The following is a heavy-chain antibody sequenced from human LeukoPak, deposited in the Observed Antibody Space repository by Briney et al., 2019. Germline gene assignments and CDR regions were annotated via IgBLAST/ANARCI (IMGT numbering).Heavy chain of an antibody. J-gene: IGHJ4*02. CDR2: IYHSGST. CDR3: AAMTTVTMYSYFFDS. CDR1: GGSISSSNW. D-gene: IGHD4-17*01. V-gene: IGHV4-4*02. Sequence: PSETLSLTCAVSGGSISSSNWWSWVRQPPGKGLEWIGEIYHSGSTNYNPSLKSRVTISVDSSTNHFSLRLTSVTAADTAIYYCAAMTTVTMYSYFFDSWGQGTLLTVSS.